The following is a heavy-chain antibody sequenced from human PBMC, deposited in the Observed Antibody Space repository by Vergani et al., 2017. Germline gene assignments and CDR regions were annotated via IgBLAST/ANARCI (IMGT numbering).Heavy chain of an antibody. CDR3: ARLSGYYYDSSGYLV. V-gene: IGHV4-39*01. CDR1: GGSISSSSYY. Sequence: QLQLQESGPGLVKPSETLSLTCTVSGGSISSSSYYWGWIRPPPGKGLEWIGSIYYSGSTYYNPSLKSRVTRSVDTSKNQFSLKLSSVTAADPAVYSCARLSGYYYDSSGYLVWGQGTLVTVSS. D-gene: IGHD3-22*01. CDR2: IYYSGST. J-gene: IGHJ4*02.